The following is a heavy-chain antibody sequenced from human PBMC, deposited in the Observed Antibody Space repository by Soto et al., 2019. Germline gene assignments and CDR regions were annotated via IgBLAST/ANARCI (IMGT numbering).Heavy chain of an antibody. Sequence: GGSLRLSCAASGFTFSSYSMNWVRQAPGKGLEWVSSISSSSSYIYYADSVKGRFTISRDNAKNSLYLQMNSLRAEDTAVYYCARDPNGSGTEYFQHWGQGTLVTVSS. J-gene: IGHJ1*01. CDR3: ARDPNGSGTEYFQH. CDR1: GFTFSSYS. V-gene: IGHV3-21*01. D-gene: IGHD3-10*01. CDR2: ISSSSSYI.